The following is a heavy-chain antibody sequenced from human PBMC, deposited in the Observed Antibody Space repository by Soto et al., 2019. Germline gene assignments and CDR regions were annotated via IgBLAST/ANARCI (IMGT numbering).Heavy chain of an antibody. V-gene: IGHV3-74*01. CDR3: ARDEAYCGGDCYPKRSYYYYGMDV. D-gene: IGHD2-21*02. Sequence: GGSLRLSCAASGFTFSSYWMHWVRQAPGKGLVWVSRINSDGSSTSYADSVKGRFTISRDNAKNTLYLQMNSLRAEDTAVYYCARDEAYCGGDCYPKRSYYYYGMDVWGQGTTVTVSS. CDR1: GFTFSSYW. CDR2: INSDGSST. J-gene: IGHJ6*02.